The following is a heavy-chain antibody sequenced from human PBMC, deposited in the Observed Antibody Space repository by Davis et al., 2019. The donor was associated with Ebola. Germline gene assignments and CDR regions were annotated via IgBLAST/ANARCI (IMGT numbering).Heavy chain of an antibody. Sequence: GGSLRLSCAASGFTINTNFMSWVRQAPGKGLEWISVLYSRGTTYYADSVKGRFTISRDNAKNSLYLQMNSLRAEDTAVYYCARDSYSSSCIDYWGQGTLVTVSS. D-gene: IGHD6-13*01. J-gene: IGHJ4*02. CDR3: ARDSYSSSCIDY. V-gene: IGHV3-53*01. CDR1: GFTINTNF. CDR2: LYSRGTT.